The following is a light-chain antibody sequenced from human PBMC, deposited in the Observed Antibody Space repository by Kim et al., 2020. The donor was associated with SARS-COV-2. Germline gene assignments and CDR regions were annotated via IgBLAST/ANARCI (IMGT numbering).Light chain of an antibody. V-gene: IGLV3-19*01. CDR1: SLRSYY. Sequence: SSELTQDTVVSVALGQTVRITCQGDSLRSYYASWYQQKPGQAPVLVIYGKNNRPSGIPDRFSGSISGNTASLIITEAQAEDEADYYCNSRDTSGNLHVAFGGGTKLTVL. CDR3: NSRDTSGNLHVA. CDR2: GKN. J-gene: IGLJ2*01.